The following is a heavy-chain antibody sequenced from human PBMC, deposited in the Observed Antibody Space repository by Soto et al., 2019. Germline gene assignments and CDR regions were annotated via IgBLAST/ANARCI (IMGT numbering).Heavy chain of an antibody. Sequence: PGGSLRLSCAASGSTFSSYAMSWVRQAPGKGLEWVSAISGSGGSTYYADSVKGRFTISRDNSKNTLYLQMNSLRAEDTAVYYCAKAYSSSWYDYYGMDVWGQGTTVTVSS. CDR1: GSTFSSYA. J-gene: IGHJ6*02. D-gene: IGHD6-13*01. CDR2: ISGSGGST. V-gene: IGHV3-23*01. CDR3: AKAYSSSWYDYYGMDV.